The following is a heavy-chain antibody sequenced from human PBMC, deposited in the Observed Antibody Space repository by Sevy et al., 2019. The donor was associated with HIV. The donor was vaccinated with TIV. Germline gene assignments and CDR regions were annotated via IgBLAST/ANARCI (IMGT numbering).Heavy chain of an antibody. V-gene: IGHV1-24*01. D-gene: IGHD2-15*01. CDR3: TAVGLGYYSGSSYYQGVWFDP. Sequence: ASVKVSCKVSGYSLSKISIHWVRQAPGKGLEWMGSFDPEDAEPIYAQTVEGRVTMTEDTSTDTAYMELISLTSEDTAIYYCTAVGLGYYSGSSYYQGVWFDPWGQGTLVTVSS. CDR1: GYSLSKIS. CDR2: FDPEDAEP. J-gene: IGHJ5*02.